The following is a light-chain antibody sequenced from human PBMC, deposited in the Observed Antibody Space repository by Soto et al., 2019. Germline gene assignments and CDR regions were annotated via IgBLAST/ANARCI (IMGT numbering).Light chain of an antibody. CDR2: DAS. CDR1: QSVTKY. Sequence: EIVLTQSPATLSLSPGERATLSCRASQSVTKYLAWYQQRPGQAPRLLIYDASERAPGVPARFSGSGYGTAFPLTISSLEPEDFAVYYCQQRSTSMTFGPGTKVDIK. J-gene: IGKJ3*01. CDR3: QQRSTSMT. V-gene: IGKV3-11*01.